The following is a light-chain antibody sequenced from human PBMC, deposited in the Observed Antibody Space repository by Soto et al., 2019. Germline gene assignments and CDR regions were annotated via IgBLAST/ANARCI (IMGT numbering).Light chain of an antibody. V-gene: IGKV1-5*01. CDR3: QQYNTYSTWT. CDR2: NAS. Sequence: DIPMTQSPSTLSASVGDRVTITCRASQSISFYLAWYQQRPGKAPKVLIWNASSLQRGVPSRFSGSGSGTEFTLTISSLQPDDFATYYCQQYNTYSTWTFGQGTKVEIK. J-gene: IGKJ1*01. CDR1: QSISFY.